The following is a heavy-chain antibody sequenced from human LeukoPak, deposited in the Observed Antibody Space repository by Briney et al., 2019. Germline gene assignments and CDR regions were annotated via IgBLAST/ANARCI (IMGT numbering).Heavy chain of an antibody. D-gene: IGHD3-22*01. J-gene: IGHJ5*02. CDR1: GYTFTNYD. V-gene: IGHV1-8*03. CDR2: MNPKGNNR. CDR3: TRGLKGNYYSGMGTYRWFAP. Sequence: ASVKVSCKASGYTFTNYDVNWVRQATGQSLEWMGWMNPKGNNRGYAQKFQGRVTITTDTSISTVYMELSSLRSEDTAVYYCTRGLKGNYYSGMGTYRWFAPWGQGTLVTVSS.